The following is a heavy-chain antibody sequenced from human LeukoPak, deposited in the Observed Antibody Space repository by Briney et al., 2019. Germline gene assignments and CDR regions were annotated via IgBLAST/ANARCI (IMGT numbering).Heavy chain of an antibody. J-gene: IGHJ3*02. D-gene: IGHD3-22*01. CDR2: ISHDGSNK. CDR1: GFTFSSYA. CDR3: ARDYYDSSGQGAFAI. V-gene: IGHV3-30-3*01. Sequence: GGSLRLSCAASGFTFSSYAMHWVRQAPGKGLEWVAVISHDGSNKYYADSVKGRFTISRDNSKNTLYLQMNSLRAEDTAVYYCARDYYDSSGQGAFAIWGQGTMVTVSS.